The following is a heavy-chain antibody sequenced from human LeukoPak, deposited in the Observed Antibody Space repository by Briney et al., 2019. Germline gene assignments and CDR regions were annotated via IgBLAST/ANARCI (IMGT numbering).Heavy chain of an antibody. CDR2: IKQDGSDK. CDR3: AREVWGPGY. J-gene: IGHJ4*02. CDR1: GFTFTKYW. Sequence: GGSLRLSCAASGFTFTKYWMTWVRQAPGKGLEWVGNIKQDGSDKNYMDSVKGRFTISRDNTKNSVYLQMSSLRAEDTAVYYCAREVWGPGYWGQGTLVTASS. V-gene: IGHV3-7*01. D-gene: IGHD7-27*01.